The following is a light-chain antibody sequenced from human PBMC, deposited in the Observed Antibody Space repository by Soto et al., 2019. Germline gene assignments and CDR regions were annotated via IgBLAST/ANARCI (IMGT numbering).Light chain of an antibody. J-gene: IGKJ4*01. V-gene: IGKV3-15*01. Sequence: EIMMTQSPATLSVSPGERVTLSCRASQRISNNLAWYQQKPGQAPRLLIYDASTRATGIPARFSGRASGTEFTHTISSLQSEDFAVYYCQQYNNWPPLTFGGGTKVDIK. CDR1: QRISNN. CDR3: QQYNNWPPLT. CDR2: DAS.